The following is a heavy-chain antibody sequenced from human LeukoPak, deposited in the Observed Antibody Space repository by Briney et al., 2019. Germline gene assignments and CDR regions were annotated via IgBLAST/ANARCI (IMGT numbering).Heavy chain of an antibody. V-gene: IGHV3-23*01. CDR1: GFTFSSYA. J-gene: IGHJ4*02. CDR2: ISYSGGTA. Sequence: GGSLRLSCVASGFTFSSYAMSWVRQAPGKGLEWVSAISYSGGTAYYVDSVRGRLTISRDNSKNTLYLQMNGLRAEDTAVYYCAKDSYYDSSGYRWYFDYWGQGTLVTVSS. D-gene: IGHD3-22*01. CDR3: AKDSYYDSSGYRWYFDY.